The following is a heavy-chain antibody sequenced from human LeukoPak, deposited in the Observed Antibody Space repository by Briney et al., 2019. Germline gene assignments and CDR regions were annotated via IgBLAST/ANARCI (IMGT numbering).Heavy chain of an antibody. Sequence: PGGSLRLSCAASGFTFSSYSMNWVRQAPGKGLEWVSSISSSSSYIYYADSVKGRFTISRDNAKNSLYLQMNSLRAEDTAVYYCAKDIEYSSSSAMDYWGQGTLVTVSS. J-gene: IGHJ4*02. V-gene: IGHV3-21*04. D-gene: IGHD6-6*01. CDR2: ISSSSSYI. CDR3: AKDIEYSSSSAMDY. CDR1: GFTFSSYS.